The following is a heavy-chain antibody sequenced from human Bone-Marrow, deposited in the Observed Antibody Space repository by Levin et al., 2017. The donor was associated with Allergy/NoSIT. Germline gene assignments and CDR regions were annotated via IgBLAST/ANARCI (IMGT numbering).Heavy chain of an antibody. CDR2: ISGSGGST. CDR3: AKVIVGATMAENFGY. D-gene: IGHD1-26*01. J-gene: IGHJ4*02. Sequence: GGSLRLSCAASGFTFSSYAMSWVRQAPGKGLEWVSAISGSGGSTYYADSVKGRFTISRDNSKNTLYLQMNSLRAEDTAVYYCAKVIVGATMAENFGYWGQGTLVTVSS. CDR1: GFTFSSYA. V-gene: IGHV3-23*01.